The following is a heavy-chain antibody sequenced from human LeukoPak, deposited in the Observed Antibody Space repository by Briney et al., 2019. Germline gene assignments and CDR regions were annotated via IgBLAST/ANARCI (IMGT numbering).Heavy chain of an antibody. CDR1: GGSISSSSFY. V-gene: IGHV4-39*01. D-gene: IGHD2-2*02. Sequence: SETLSLTCTVSGGSISSSSFYWGWIRQPPGKGLEWIGSIYYSGSTYYNPSLKSRVTISVDTSKNQFSLKLSSVTAADTAVYYCARHVRSVVVPAAILDALDIWGQGTMVTVSS. CDR2: IYYSGST. J-gene: IGHJ3*02. CDR3: ARHVRSVVVPAAILDALDI.